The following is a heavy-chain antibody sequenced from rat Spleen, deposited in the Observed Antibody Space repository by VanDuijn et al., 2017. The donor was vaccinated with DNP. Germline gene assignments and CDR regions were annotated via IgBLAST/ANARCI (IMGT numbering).Heavy chain of an antibody. D-gene: IGHD1-12*02. V-gene: IGHV5-7*01. CDR3: ARSNTYYDGTYYYWYFDF. CDR1: RITFSDHN. J-gene: IGHJ1*01. CDR2: ISSDDRSI. Sequence: EVQLVESGGGLVQPGRSLKLSCTASRITFSDHNMAWVRQAPKKSLEWVATISSDDRSIYYRDSVKGRFTISRDNAKNTLYLQMDSLRSEDTATYYCARSNTYYDGTYYYWYFDFWGPGTMVTVSS.